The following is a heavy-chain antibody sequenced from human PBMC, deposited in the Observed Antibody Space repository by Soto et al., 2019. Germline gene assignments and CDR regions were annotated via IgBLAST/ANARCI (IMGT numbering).Heavy chain of an antibody. CDR2: IIPIFGTA. Sequence: ASVKVSCKASGVTFSSYAISWVRQAPGQGLEWMGGIIPIFGTANYAQKFQGRVTITADESTSTAYMELSSLRSEDTAVYYCARGERQWPDGNDIWGQGTMVTVSS. D-gene: IGHD6-19*01. V-gene: IGHV1-69*13. CDR3: ARGERQWPDGNDI. J-gene: IGHJ3*02. CDR1: GVTFSSYA.